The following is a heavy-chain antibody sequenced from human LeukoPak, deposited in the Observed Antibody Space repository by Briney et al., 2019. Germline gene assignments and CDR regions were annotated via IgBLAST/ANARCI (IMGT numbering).Heavy chain of an antibody. D-gene: IGHD4-17*01. Sequence: GASVKFSCKASGYTFTSYAMNWVRQAPGQGLEWMGWINTNTGNPTYAQGFTGRFVFSLDTSVSTAYLQISSLKAEDTAVYYCARVIMTTVTTNAFDIWGQGTMVTVSS. CDR2: INTNTGNP. CDR3: ARVIMTTVTTNAFDI. CDR1: GYTFTSYA. J-gene: IGHJ3*02. V-gene: IGHV7-4-1*02.